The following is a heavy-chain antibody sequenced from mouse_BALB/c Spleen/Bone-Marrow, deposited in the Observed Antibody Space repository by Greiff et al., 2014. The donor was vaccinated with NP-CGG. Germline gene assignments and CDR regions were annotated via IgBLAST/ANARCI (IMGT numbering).Heavy chain of an antibody. CDR3: AYYRYDVNY. V-gene: IGHV1S41*01. Sequence: DLVKPGASVKLSCKASGYTFTSYWINWVKQRPGQGLEWIGRIAPGSGSTYYNEKFKGKAILTVDTSSSTAYIQLSSLSSEDSAVYFCAYYRYDVNYWGQGTTLTVSS. J-gene: IGHJ2*01. CDR2: IAPGSGST. CDR1: GYTFTSYW. D-gene: IGHD2-14*01.